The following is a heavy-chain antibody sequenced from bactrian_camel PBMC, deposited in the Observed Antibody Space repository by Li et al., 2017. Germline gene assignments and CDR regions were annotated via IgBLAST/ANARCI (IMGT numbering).Heavy chain of an antibody. V-gene: IGHV3S1*01. Sequence: QVQLVESGGGSVHPGGSLKLSCTTSLVTYRDNCMGWFRQAPGQAREGVAAGVVGSGNTYYADSVKGRFTISPGNATNTVSLQMNSLKPEDTAMYYCAADRMACLRPSVQLAAYNFWGQGTQVTVS. CDR1: LVTYRDNC. CDR3: AADRMACLRPSVQLAAYNF. CDR2: GVVGSGNT. J-gene: IGHJ4*01.